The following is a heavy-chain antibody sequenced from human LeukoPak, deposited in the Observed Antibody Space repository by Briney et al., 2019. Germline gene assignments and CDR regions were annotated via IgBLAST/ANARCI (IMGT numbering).Heavy chain of an antibody. CDR2: SYYSGST. Sequence: PSETLSLTCTVSGVSISSYYWSWIRQPPGKGLEWIGYSYYSGSTNYNPSLKSRVTISVDTSKNQFSLKLSSVTAADTAVYYCARRYYDILTGYNDAFDIWGQGTMVTVSS. D-gene: IGHD3-9*01. V-gene: IGHV4-59*12. CDR3: ARRYYDILTGYNDAFDI. J-gene: IGHJ3*02. CDR1: GVSISSYY.